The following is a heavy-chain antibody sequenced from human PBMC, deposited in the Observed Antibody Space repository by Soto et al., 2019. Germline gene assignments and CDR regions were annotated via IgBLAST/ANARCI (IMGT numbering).Heavy chain of an antibody. CDR3: ARGGLEPFDH. CDR2: ISDYGRI. CDR1: GFTFGNYW. Sequence: LRLSCAASGFTFGNYWMHWVRQARGKGLVWVSRISDYGRINYADSVKDRFIISRDDARSELYLQLNDLRVEDTATYYCARGGLEPFDHWGQGALVTVSS. D-gene: IGHD1-1*01. V-gene: IGHV3-74*01. J-gene: IGHJ4*02.